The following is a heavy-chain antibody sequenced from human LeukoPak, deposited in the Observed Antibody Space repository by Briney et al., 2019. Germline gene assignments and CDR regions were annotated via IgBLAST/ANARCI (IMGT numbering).Heavy chain of an antibody. CDR3: ARDFYYYGSGSYYFDY. CDR1: GGSISSYY. J-gene: IGHJ4*02. Sequence: SETLFLTCTVSGGSISSYYWSWIRQPAGKGLEWIGRIHTSGSTNYNPSLKSRVSMSVDTSKNQISLKLSSVTAADTAVYYCARDFYYYGSGSYYFDYWGQGTLVTVSS. V-gene: IGHV4-4*07. D-gene: IGHD3-10*01. CDR2: IHTSGST.